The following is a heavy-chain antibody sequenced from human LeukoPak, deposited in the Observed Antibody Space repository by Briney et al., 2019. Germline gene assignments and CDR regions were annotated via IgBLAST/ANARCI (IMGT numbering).Heavy chain of an antibody. CDR2: INPNSGGR. J-gene: IGHJ4*02. V-gene: IGHV1-2*02. CDR3: ARGDYYDSSGYPDC. Sequence: ASMKVSCKASGYTLTGHYMHWVRQAPGQGLEWMGWINPNSGGRDYAQKFQGRVTLTRDTSISTAYMELSRLRSDDTAVYYCARGDYYDSSGYPDCWGQGTLVTVSS. CDR1: GYTLTGHY. D-gene: IGHD3-22*01.